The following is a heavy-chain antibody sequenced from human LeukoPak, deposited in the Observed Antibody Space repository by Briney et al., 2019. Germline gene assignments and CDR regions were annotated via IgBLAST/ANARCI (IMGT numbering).Heavy chain of an antibody. Sequence: SQTLSLTCTVSGGSISSYYWTWIRQPAGKGLEYLGRIHASGNTYYNPSLNSRVAISIDTSKNQFSLKVSSVAAADTAVYYCARDLGYGYYFYYYLDVWGKGTTVIVSS. CDR2: IHASGNT. CDR3: ARDLGYGYYFYYYLDV. CDR1: GGSISSYY. D-gene: IGHD5-18*01. J-gene: IGHJ6*03. V-gene: IGHV4-61*02.